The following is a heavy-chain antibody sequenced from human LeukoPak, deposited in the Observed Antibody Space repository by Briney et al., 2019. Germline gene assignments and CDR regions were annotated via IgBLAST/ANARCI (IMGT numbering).Heavy chain of an antibody. V-gene: IGHV1-69*13. CDR3: ARALGRTIFGVGNTETTNHAHVTYYYYYMDV. CDR2: IIPIFGTA. CDR1: GGTFSSYA. J-gene: IGHJ6*03. D-gene: IGHD3-3*01. Sequence: SVKVSCKASGGTFSSYAISWVRQAPGQGLEWMGGIIPIFGTANYAQKFQGRVTITADESTSTAYMELSSMRSEDTAVYYCARALGRTIFGVGNTETTNHAHVTYYYYYMDVWGKGTMVTVSS.